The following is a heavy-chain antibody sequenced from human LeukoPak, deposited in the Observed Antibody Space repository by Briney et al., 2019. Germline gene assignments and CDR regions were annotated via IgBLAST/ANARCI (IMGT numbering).Heavy chain of an antibody. CDR3: ARRSYYYDQDGYFDY. D-gene: IGHD3-22*01. J-gene: IGHJ4*02. V-gene: IGHV4-59*08. CDR2: IYYSGST. CDR1: GGSISSYY. Sequence: SETLSLTCTVSGGSISSYYWSWIRQPPGKGLEWIGYIYYSGSTNYNPSLKSRVTISVDTSKNQFSLKLSSVTAADTAVYYCARRSYYYDQDGYFDYWGQGTLVTVSS.